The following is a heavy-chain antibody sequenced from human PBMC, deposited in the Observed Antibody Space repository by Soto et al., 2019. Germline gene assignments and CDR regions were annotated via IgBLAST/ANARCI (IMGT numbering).Heavy chain of an antibody. J-gene: IGHJ4*02. CDR2: INHSGST. CDR1: GGSFSGHY. D-gene: IGHD4-17*01. Sequence: TLSLTCAVYGGSFSGHYWNWIRQPPGKGLEWIGEINHSGSTNYNPSLKSRVTISVDTSKNQFSLKLSSVTAADTAVYYCARVDYGDFIDYWGQGTLVTVSS. CDR3: ARVDYGDFIDY. V-gene: IGHV4-34*01.